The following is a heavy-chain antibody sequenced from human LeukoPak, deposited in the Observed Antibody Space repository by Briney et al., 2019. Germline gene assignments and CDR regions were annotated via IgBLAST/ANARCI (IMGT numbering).Heavy chain of an antibody. D-gene: IGHD3-3*01. Sequence: PGGSLRLSCAASGFTFNTYALSWVRQAPGKGLEWVANIKQDGSEKYYVDSVKGRFTISRDNAKNSLYLQMNSLRAEDTAVYYCAREGKGDNTIFGVVIGVPDYYMDVWGKGTTVTVSS. J-gene: IGHJ6*03. V-gene: IGHV3-7*01. CDR1: GFTFNTYA. CDR2: IKQDGSEK. CDR3: AREGKGDNTIFGVVIGVPDYYMDV.